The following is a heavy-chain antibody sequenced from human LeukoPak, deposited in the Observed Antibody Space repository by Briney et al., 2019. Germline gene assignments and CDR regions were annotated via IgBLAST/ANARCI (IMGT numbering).Heavy chain of an antibody. V-gene: IGHV3-30*02. CDR1: GFTFSDYG. CDR3: ATEDRSRAVDF. Sequence: GGSLRLSCVGTGFTFSDYGMHWVRQTPGQGLEWVAFIRYDGNNKYHADSVKGRFTISRDNSENTLYLEMNSLTGDDTAIYYAATEDRSRAVDFWGQGTLVIVSS. D-gene: IGHD3-22*01. CDR2: IRYDGNNK. J-gene: IGHJ4*02.